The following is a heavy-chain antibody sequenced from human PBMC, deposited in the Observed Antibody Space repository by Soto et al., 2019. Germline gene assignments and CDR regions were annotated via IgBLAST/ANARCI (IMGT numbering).Heavy chain of an antibody. J-gene: IGHJ6*02. D-gene: IGHD2-15*01. CDR3: ARLKRGYCSGGSCYYYYGMDV. Sequence: SETLSLTCTVSGGSISSSSYYWGWIRQPPGKGLEWIGSIYYSGSTYYNPSLKSRVTISVDTSKNQFSLKLSSVTAADTAVYYCARLKRGYCSGGSCYYYYGMDVWGQGTTVTVSS. CDR1: GGSISSSSYY. CDR2: IYYSGST. V-gene: IGHV4-39*01.